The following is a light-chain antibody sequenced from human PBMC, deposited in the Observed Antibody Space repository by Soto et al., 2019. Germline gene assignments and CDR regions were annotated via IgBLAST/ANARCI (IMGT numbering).Light chain of an antibody. CDR1: QGIRND. V-gene: IGKV1-6*01. CDR3: LPKYFSHFN. CDR2: AAS. J-gene: IGKJ3*01. Sequence: AIQMTQSTSSLSASVGDRVTITCRASQGIRNDLDWFQQKPVKAPKLLIYAASNLQSGVPARFSGSGSGTDFTLTISSLQPEDFAPYYCLPKYFSHFNFGPVKKVDIK.